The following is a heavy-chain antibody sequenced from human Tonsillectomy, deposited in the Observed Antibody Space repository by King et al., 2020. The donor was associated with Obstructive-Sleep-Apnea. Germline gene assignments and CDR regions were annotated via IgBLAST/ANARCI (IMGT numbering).Heavy chain of an antibody. D-gene: IGHD5-12*01. CDR3: ARAGNVATVDY. CDR2: INEHGSEN. Sequence: VQLVESGGGLVQPGGSLRLSCTASGFTFSYYWMSWVRQAPGKGLEWVANINEHGSENFYVDSLEGRFTISRDNARNSLFLQLNSLRGDDTAVYYCARAGNVATVDYWGQGTLVTVSS. CDR1: GFTFSYYW. J-gene: IGHJ4*02. V-gene: IGHV3-7*03.